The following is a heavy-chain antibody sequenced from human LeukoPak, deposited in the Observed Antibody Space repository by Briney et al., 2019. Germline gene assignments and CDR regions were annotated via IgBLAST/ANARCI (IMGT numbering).Heavy chain of an antibody. J-gene: IGHJ3*02. D-gene: IGHD6-13*01. CDR2: ISWNSGSI. Sequence: QAGGSLRLSCAASGFTFADYAMHWVRQAPGKGLEWVSGISWNSGSIGYADSVKGRFTISRDNAKNSLYLQMSSLRAEDTALYYCAREGRIAADCTFDAFDICGQGTMVTVPS. V-gene: IGHV3-9*01. CDR3: AREGRIAADCTFDAFDI. CDR1: GFTFADYA.